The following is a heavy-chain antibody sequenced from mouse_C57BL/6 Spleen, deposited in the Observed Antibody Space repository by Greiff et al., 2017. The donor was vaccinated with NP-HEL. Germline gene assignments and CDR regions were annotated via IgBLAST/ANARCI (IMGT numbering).Heavy chain of an antibody. CDR2: IAPEDGAT. V-gene: IGHV14-2*01. J-gene: IGHJ1*03. D-gene: IGHD1-1*01. CDR1: GFNIKDYY. CDR3: SYYGSSYGYFDV. Sequence: EVQRVESGAELVKPGASVKLSCTASGFNIKDYYMHWVKQRTEQCLEWIGRIAPEDGATNYAPKFQGKATITADTSSNTAYLQLSSLTSEDTAVDYCSYYGSSYGYFDVWGTGTTVTVSA.